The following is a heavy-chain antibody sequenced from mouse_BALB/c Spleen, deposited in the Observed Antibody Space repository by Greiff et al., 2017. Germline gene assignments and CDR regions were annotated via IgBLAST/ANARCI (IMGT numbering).Heavy chain of an antibody. Sequence: EVQRVESGGGLVQPGGSLKLSCAACGFTFSSYGMSWVRQTPDKRLELVATINSNGGSTYYPDSVKGRFTISRDNAKNTLYLQMSSLKSEDTAMYYCARDYYYGSSYYFDYWGQGTTLTVSS. CDR2: INSNGGST. J-gene: IGHJ2*01. CDR3: ARDYYYGSSYYFDY. CDR1: GFTFSSYG. V-gene: IGHV5-6-3*01. D-gene: IGHD1-1*01.